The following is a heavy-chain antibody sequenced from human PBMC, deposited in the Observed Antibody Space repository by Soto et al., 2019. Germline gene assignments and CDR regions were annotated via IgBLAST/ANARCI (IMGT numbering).Heavy chain of an antibody. CDR3: ARDGSGDRHAFDI. V-gene: IGHV3-33*01. D-gene: IGHD3-10*01. CDR2: IWYDGSNK. J-gene: IGHJ3*02. CDR1: GFSFSSYG. Sequence: QVQLVESGGGVVQSGRSLRLSCAASGFSFSSYGMHWVRQAPGKGLEWVAVIWYDGSNKYYADSVKGRFTISRDNSKNTLYRLMHSLRAEDTAVYYCARDGSGDRHAFDIWGQGTMVTVSS.